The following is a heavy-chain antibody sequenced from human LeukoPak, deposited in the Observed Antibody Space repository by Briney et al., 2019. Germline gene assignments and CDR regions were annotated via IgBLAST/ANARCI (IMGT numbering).Heavy chain of an antibody. CDR3: ARDIQWTYYDFWSGYDGMDV. D-gene: IGHD3-3*01. Sequence: ASVKVSCKASGYTFTSYDTNWVRQATGQGLEWMGIINPSGGSTSYAQKFQGRVTMTRDTSTSTVYMELSSLRSEDTAVYYCARDIQWTYYDFWSGYDGMDVWGQGTTVTVSS. CDR2: INPSGGST. CDR1: GYTFTSYD. J-gene: IGHJ6*02. V-gene: IGHV1-46*01.